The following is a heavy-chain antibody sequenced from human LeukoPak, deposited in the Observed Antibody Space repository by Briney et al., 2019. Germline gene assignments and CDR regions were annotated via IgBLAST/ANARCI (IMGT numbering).Heavy chain of an antibody. CDR2: ISGSSSYI. CDR1: GFTFSSYS. J-gene: IGHJ3*02. D-gene: IGHD3-3*01. V-gene: IGHV3-21*01. CDR3: ARDQFLADI. Sequence: GGSLRLSCAASGFTFSSYSMNWVRQAPGKGLEWVSSISGSSSYIYYAHSVKGRFTISRDNAKKSLYLQMNSLRAEDTAVYYCARDQFLADIWGQGTMVTVSS.